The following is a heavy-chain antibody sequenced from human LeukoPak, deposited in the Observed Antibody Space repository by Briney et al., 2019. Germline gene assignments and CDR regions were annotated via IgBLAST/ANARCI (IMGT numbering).Heavy chain of an antibody. Sequence: SETLSLTCAVYGGSFSGYYWSWIRQPPGPGLEWIGEINHSGSTNYNPSSKSRVTILVDTSKNQFSLKLRSVTAADTAVYYCARGAVADIVLMVYAINWFDPWGQGTLVTVSS. J-gene: IGHJ5*02. CDR1: GGSFSGYY. V-gene: IGHV4-34*01. CDR2: INHSGST. D-gene: IGHD2-8*01. CDR3: ARGAVADIVLMVYAINWFDP.